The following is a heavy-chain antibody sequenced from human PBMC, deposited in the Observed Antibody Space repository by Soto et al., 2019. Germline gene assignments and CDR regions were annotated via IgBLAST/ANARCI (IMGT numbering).Heavy chain of an antibody. Sequence: GESLKISCKGSGYSFTSYWIGWVRQMPGKGLEWMGIIYPGDSDTRYSPSFQGQVTISADKSISTAYLQWSSLKASDTAMYYCARPENYNWNHYYYGMDVRSQGTTVTVSS. D-gene: IGHD1-20*01. J-gene: IGHJ6*02. CDR1: GYSFTSYW. CDR2: IYPGDSDT. CDR3: ARPENYNWNHYYYGMDV. V-gene: IGHV5-51*01.